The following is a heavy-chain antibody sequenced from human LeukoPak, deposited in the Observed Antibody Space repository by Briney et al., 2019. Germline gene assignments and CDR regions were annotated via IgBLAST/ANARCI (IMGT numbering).Heavy chain of an antibody. Sequence: GGSLRLSCAASGFTFSSDWMSWVRQAPGKGLEWVANINQDGSVKYYVDSVKGRFTISRDNAKNSLYLQMNSLRAEDTAVYYCARGDSGDWALGGQGTLVTVSS. CDR2: INQDGSVK. CDR1: GFTFSSDW. D-gene: IGHD2-21*02. J-gene: IGHJ4*02. V-gene: IGHV3-7*01. CDR3: ARGDSGDWAL.